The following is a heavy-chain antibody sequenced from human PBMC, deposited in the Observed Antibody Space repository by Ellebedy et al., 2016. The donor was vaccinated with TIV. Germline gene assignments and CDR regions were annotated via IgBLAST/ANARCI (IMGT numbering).Heavy chain of an antibody. V-gene: IGHV1-18*04. CDR1: GYTFTSYG. D-gene: IGHD3-10*01. Sequence: AASVTVSCKASGYTFTSYGISWVRQAPGQGLEWMGRISAYNGNTNYAQKLQGRVTMTTDTSTSTAYMELRSLRSDDTAVYYCARAGDTSEYYYGSGSYDWFDPWGQGTLVTVSS. CDR3: ARAGDTSEYYYGSGSYDWFDP. J-gene: IGHJ5*02. CDR2: ISAYNGNT.